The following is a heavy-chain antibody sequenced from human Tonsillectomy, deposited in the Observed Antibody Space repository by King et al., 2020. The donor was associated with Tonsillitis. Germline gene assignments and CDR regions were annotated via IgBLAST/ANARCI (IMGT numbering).Heavy chain of an antibody. Sequence: QLVQSGAEVKKPGASVKVSCKVSGYTLTELSMHWVRQDPGKGLEWMGGFDPEDGETIYAQKFQGRVTMTEDTSTDTAYMELSSLRSEDTAVYYCATISPYCSSTSCYWRGAFDIWGQGTMVTVSS. CDR3: ATISPYCSSTSCYWRGAFDI. V-gene: IGHV1-24*01. CDR2: FDPEDGET. CDR1: GYTLTELS. D-gene: IGHD2-2*01. J-gene: IGHJ3*02.